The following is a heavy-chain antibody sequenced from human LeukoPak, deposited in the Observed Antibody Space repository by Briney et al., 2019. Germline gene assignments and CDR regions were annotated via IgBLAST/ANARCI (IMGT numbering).Heavy chain of an antibody. CDR2: ISGSGASA. J-gene: IGHJ4*02. CDR3: AKWLTYCSGGNCYGGEGF. D-gene: IGHD2-15*01. V-gene: IGHV3-23*01. Sequence: PGGSPRLSCAASGFTFEQYAMAWVRQAPGKGLEWVSSISGSGASAYYADSVKGRFTISRDNSKNTVNLQMNSLRAEDTALYYCAKWLTYCSGGNCYGGEGFWGQGTLVTVSS. CDR1: GFTFEQYA.